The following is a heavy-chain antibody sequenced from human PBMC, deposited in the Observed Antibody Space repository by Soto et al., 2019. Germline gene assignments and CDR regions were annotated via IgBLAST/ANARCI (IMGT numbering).Heavy chain of an antibody. CDR1: CSSMSPYY. Sequence: PXETLSLTCSVSCSSMSPYYWTLVRHPPGKGLEWIANVYYRGTTNYNSSLKSRVTISVATSKNQFSLTMTSVSAADTAIYYCARVGDGYNWDFDYWGQATLGTVSS. CDR2: VYYRGTT. J-gene: IGHJ4*02. V-gene: IGHV4-59*01. D-gene: IGHD5-12*01. CDR3: ARVGDGYNWDFDY.